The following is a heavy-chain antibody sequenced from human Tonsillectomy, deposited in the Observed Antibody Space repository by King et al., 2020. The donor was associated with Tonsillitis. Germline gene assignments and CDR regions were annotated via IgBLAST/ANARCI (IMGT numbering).Heavy chain of an antibody. CDR2: IYSGGST. CDR3: ASKDSRDWYAFDI. Sequence: VQLVESGGGLVQPGGSLRLSCAASGFTVSSNYMSWVRQAPGKGLEWVSVIYSGGSTYYADSVKGRFTISRHNSKNTLYLQMNSLRAEDTAVYYCASKDSRDWYAFDIWGQGTMVTDSS. CDR1: GFTVSSNY. J-gene: IGHJ3*02. V-gene: IGHV3-53*04. D-gene: IGHD5-24*01.